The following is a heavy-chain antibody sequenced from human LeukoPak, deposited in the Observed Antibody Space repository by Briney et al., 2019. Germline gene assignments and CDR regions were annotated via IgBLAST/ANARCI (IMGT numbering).Heavy chain of an antibody. Sequence: GGSLRLSCAASGFTFSTYAIHWVRQAPGKGLEWVAVISYDGSNKYYVDSVKGRFTIARDNSKNTVYLQMNSLRAEDMAVYYCAREEWYYFDYWGQGTLVTVSS. V-gene: IGHV3-30-3*01. D-gene: IGHD3-3*01. CDR2: ISYDGSNK. CDR1: GFTFSTYA. J-gene: IGHJ4*02. CDR3: AREEWYYFDY.